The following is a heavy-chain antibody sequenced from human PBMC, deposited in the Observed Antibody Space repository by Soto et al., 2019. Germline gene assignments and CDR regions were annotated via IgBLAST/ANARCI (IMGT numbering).Heavy chain of an antibody. Sequence: QITLKESGPTLVKPTQTLTLTCTFSGFSLSTSGVGVGWIRQPPGKALEWLALIYWDDDKRYSPSLKSRLTIPTDTSKNQVVLTMTNMDPVDTATYYCAHSRQWLDYFDYWGQGTLVTVSS. J-gene: IGHJ4*02. CDR2: IYWDDDK. D-gene: IGHD6-19*01. V-gene: IGHV2-5*02. CDR3: AHSRQWLDYFDY. CDR1: GFSLSTSGVG.